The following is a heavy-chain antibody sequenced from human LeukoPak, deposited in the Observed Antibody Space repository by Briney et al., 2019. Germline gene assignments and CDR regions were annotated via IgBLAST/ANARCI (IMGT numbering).Heavy chain of an antibody. J-gene: IGHJ4*02. CDR2: IIPIFGTA. D-gene: IGHD5-18*01. V-gene: IGHV1-69*13. CDR3: AGGMVDTCFDY. CDR1: GGTFSSYA. Sequence: GASVKVSCKASGGTFSSYAISWVRQAPGQGLEWMGGIIPIFGTANYAQKFQGRVTITADESTSTAYMELSSLRSEDTAVYYCAGGMVDTCFDYWGQGTLVTVSS.